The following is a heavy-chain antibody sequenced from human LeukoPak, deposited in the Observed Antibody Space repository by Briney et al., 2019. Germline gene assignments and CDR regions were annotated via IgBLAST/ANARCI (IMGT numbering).Heavy chain of an antibody. CDR1: GYTFTSYG. V-gene: IGHV1-18*01. J-gene: IGHJ6*02. D-gene: IGHD1-26*01. CDR2: ISAYNGNT. Sequence: ASVRVSCKASGYTFTSYGISWVRQAPGQGLEWMGWISAYNGNTNYAQKLQGRVTMTTDTSTSTAYMELRSLRSDDTAVYYCERDGSSGSRGDYYYYGMDVWGQGTTVTVSS. CDR3: ERDGSSGSRGDYYYYGMDV.